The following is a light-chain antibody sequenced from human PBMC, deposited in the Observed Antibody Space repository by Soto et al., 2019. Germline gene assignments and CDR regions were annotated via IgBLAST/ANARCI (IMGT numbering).Light chain of an antibody. J-gene: IGLJ1*01. V-gene: IGLV2-14*01. CDR3: SSYTSSSIFYV. CDR1: SSDVGGYNY. CDR2: DVS. Sequence: QSALTQPASVSESPGQSITISCTGTSSDVGGYNYVSWYQQHPGKAPKLMIYDVSNRPSGVSNRFSGSKSGNTASLTISGLQAEDEADYYCSSYTSSSIFYVFGTGTKVTVL.